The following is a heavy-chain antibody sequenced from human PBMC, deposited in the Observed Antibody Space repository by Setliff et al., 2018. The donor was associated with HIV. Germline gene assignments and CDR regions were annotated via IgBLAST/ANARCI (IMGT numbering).Heavy chain of an antibody. CDR3: ARGGACSSGWYWYFDL. J-gene: IGHJ2*01. Sequence: SKTLSLTCTVSGGSISSGSYYWGWIRQPPGKGLEWIGSIYYSGSTYYNPSLKSRVTISVDTSKNQFSLKLSSVTAAATAVYYCARGGACSSGWYWYFDLWGRGTLVTVSS. D-gene: IGHD6-19*01. V-gene: IGHV4-39*07. CDR2: IYYSGST. CDR1: GGSISSGSYY.